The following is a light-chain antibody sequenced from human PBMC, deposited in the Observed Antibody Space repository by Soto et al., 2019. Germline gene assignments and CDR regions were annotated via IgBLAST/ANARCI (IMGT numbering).Light chain of an antibody. CDR3: QQYNDNWT. CDR2: KAS. CDR1: QSISSR. J-gene: IGKJ1*01. V-gene: IGKV1-5*03. Sequence: DIQMTQSPSTLSASVGDRVTITCRASQSISSRLAWYQQKPGKAPKLLIYKASTLQSGVPSRFSGSGSRTEFTLAISSLQPDDSATYYCQQYNDNWTFGQGTKVEIK.